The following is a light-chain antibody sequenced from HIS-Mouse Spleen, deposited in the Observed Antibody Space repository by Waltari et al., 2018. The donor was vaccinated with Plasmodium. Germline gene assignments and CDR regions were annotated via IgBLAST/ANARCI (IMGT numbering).Light chain of an antibody. CDR2: KDS. V-gene: IGLV3-1*01. CDR3: QAWDSSTVV. CDR1: KLGDKY. Sequence: SFALTQPPSVSVAPVQTAGITASGVKLGDKYACWYQQNPGQSPVLVIYKDSKRPSGIPERFSGSNSGNTATLTISGTQAMDEADYYCQAWDSSTVVFGGGTKLTVL. J-gene: IGLJ2*01.